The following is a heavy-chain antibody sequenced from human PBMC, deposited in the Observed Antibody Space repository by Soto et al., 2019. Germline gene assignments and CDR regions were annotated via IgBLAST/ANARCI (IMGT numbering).Heavy chain of an antibody. D-gene: IGHD3-22*01. CDR2: ISGSGGST. J-gene: IGHJ4*02. CDR1: GFTFSNYA. CDR3: SIYTCYRDSSGYYMFGH. V-gene: IGHV3-23*01. Sequence: PGGSLRLSCAASGFTFSNYAVNWVRQAPGKGLEWVSTISGSGGSTYYADSVKGRFTISRDNSKNTLYLQMDSLRAEDTAVYYCSIYTCYRDSSGYYMFGHRGQGTHVTVPS.